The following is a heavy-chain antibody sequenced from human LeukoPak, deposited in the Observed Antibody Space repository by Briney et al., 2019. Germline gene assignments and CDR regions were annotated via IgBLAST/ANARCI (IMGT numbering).Heavy chain of an antibody. J-gene: IGHJ4*02. CDR1: GGSFSGYY. CDR3: ARGPD. CDR2: VNHSGST. V-gene: IGHV4-34*01. Sequence: SETLSLTCAVYGGSFSGYYWSWIRQPPGKGLEWIGEVNHSGSTNYNPSLKSRVTISVDTSKNQFSLKLSSVTAADTAVYYCARGPDWGQGTLVTVSS.